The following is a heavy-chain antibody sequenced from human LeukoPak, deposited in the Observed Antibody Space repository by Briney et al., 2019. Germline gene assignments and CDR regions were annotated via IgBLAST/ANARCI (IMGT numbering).Heavy chain of an antibody. CDR2: IYYSGST. CDR1: GGSISSSTYY. V-gene: IGHV4-39*01. J-gene: IGHJ4*02. D-gene: IGHD5-18*01. Sequence: PSETLSLTSTVSGGSISSSTYYWGWIRQPPGKGLEWIGSIYYSGSTYYNPSLKSRVTISVDTSKNQFSLKLSSVTAADTAVYYCAGFKYVDTAMVAAPGFDYWGQGTLVTVSS. CDR3: AGFKYVDTAMVAAPGFDY.